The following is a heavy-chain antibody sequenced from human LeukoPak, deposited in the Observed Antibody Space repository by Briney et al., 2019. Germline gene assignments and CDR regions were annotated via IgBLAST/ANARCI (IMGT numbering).Heavy chain of an antibody. CDR1: GYSFTSCW. Sequence: GESLKISCKGSGYSFTSCWIGWVRQMPGKGLEWMGIIYPGDSDTRYSPSFQGQVTISADKSISTAYLQWSSLKASDTAMYYCASQLGYCSGGSCYTVFDYWGQGTLVTVSS. CDR3: ASQLGYCSGGSCYTVFDY. D-gene: IGHD2-15*01. J-gene: IGHJ4*02. V-gene: IGHV5-51*01. CDR2: IYPGDSDT.